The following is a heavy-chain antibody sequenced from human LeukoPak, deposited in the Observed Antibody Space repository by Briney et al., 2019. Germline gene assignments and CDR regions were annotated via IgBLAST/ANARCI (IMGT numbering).Heavy chain of an antibody. CDR1: GFTFSSYG. CDR2: IWYDGSNK. Sequence: PGGSLRLSCAASGFTFSSYGMHWVRQAPGKGLEWVAVIWYDGSNKYYADSVKGRFTISRDKSKNTLYLQMNSLRAEDTAVYYCAKANRFLEWLSPTDYWGQGTLVTVSS. CDR3: AKANRFLEWLSPTDY. D-gene: IGHD3-3*01. J-gene: IGHJ4*02. V-gene: IGHV3-33*03.